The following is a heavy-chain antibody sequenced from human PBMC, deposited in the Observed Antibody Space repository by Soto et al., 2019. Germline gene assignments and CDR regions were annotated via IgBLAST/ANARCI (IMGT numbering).Heavy chain of an antibody. Sequence: EVQLLESGGGLVQPGGSLRLSCAASGFTFSSYAMSWVRQATWKGLEWVSAISGSGGSTYYADSVKGRFTISRDNSKNTLYLQMNSLRAEDPAVYYCSKENGYSSSWFEFDYWGQGTLVTVSS. CDR3: SKENGYSSSWFEFDY. CDR2: ISGSGGST. J-gene: IGHJ4*02. CDR1: GFTFSSYA. D-gene: IGHD6-13*01. V-gene: IGHV3-23*01.